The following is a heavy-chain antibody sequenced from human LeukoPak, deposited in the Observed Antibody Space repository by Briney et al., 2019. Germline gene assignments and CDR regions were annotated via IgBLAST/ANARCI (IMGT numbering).Heavy chain of an antibody. CDR2: IIPILGVA. CDR3: ARDEGSGSYSLFDY. V-gene: IGHV1-69*04. D-gene: IGHD3-10*01. CDR1: GGTFSSYT. J-gene: IGHJ4*02. Sequence: ASVKVSCKASGGTFSSYTISWVRQAPGQGLEWMGRIIPILGVANYAQKFQGRVTITADKSTSTAYMELSSLRSEDTAVYYCARDEGSGSYSLFDYWGQGTLVTVSS.